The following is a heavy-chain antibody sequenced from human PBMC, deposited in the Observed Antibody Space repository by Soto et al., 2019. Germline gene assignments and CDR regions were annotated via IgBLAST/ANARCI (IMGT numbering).Heavy chain of an antibody. CDR1: GFSVSNYR. V-gene: IGHV3-66*01. J-gene: IGHJ4*02. CDR3: AGGRDYSKGGDH. Sequence: EVQLVDSGGGLVQPGGSLRLSCAASGFSVSNYRMNWVRQAPGKGPEWVSIITVGDVTYYADSVKGRFTISRDISRNTVYLQMNSLRGDDTAVYYCAGGRDYSKGGDHWGQGTLVIVSS. CDR2: ITVGDVT. D-gene: IGHD4-4*01.